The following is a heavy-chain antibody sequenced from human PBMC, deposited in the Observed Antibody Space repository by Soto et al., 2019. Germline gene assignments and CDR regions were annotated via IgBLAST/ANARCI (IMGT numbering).Heavy chain of an antibody. V-gene: IGHV3-33*01. D-gene: IGHD6-19*01. Sequence: QVQLVESGGGVVQPGRSLRLSCAASGFTFSSYGMHWVRQAPGKGLEWVAVIWYDGRNKYYADSVKGRFTISRDNSKNTLYLQMNSLRAEDTAVYYCARDHAPSSGWTYYLDYWGQGTLVTVSS. CDR3: ARDHAPSSGWTYYLDY. J-gene: IGHJ4*02. CDR1: GFTFSSYG. CDR2: IWYDGRNK.